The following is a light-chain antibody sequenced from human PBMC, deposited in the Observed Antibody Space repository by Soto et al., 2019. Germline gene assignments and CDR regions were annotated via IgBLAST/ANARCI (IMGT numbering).Light chain of an antibody. CDR3: AAWDDSLNGRV. Sequence: QSVLTQPPSASGTPGQRVTISCSGSSSNIGSNTVNWYQQLPGTAPKLLIYSNLQRPSGVPARFSGSKSGTSASLAISGLQSEDEADYYCAAWDDSLNGRVFGGGTKLTVL. CDR2: SNL. J-gene: IGLJ3*02. V-gene: IGLV1-44*01. CDR1: SSNIGSNT.